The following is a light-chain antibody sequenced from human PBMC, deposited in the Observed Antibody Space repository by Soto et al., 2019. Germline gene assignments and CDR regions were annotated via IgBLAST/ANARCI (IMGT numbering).Light chain of an antibody. CDR3: QKYISYTLLN. J-gene: IGKJ4*01. Sequence: DIQMTQSPSTLSASVGDRVSITCRASQTINNLMAWYQQKPGQAPKLLIYKASNLETGVPSRFSGSGSGTEFTLTISSLQPDDFATYYRQKYISYTLLNIGGGTKVDIK. CDR2: KAS. V-gene: IGKV1-5*03. CDR1: QTINNL.